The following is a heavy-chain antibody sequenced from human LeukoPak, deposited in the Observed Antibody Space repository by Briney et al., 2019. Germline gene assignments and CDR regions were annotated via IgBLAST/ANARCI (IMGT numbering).Heavy chain of an antibody. CDR3: ARSPRYCSSTRCFDY. J-gene: IGHJ4*02. CDR2: IYSGGNT. CDR1: GFTVSSDY. D-gene: IGHD2-2*01. V-gene: IGHV3-53*01. Sequence: PGGSLRLSCAASGFTVSSDYMSWVRQAPGKGVEWVSVIYSGGNTYYADSVKGRFTISRDNSKNTLYLQMNSLRAEDTVVYYCARSPRYCSSTRCFDYWGQGTLVTVSS.